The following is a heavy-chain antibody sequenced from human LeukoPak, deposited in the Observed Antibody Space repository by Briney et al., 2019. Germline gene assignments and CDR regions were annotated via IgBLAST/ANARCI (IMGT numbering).Heavy chain of an antibody. CDR1: GGTFSSCG. CDR2: LSGSGGGS. CDR3: AKGGGYSGDYVSAY. D-gene: IGHD4-17*01. Sequence: WESLTLSCAASGGTFSSCGMSWVRQGPGTGLELVSALSGSGGGSHYASAVRGRFTISRDNTKNTLYMQMNSLRAADTAVYYCAKGGGYSGDYVSAYWGQGTLVTVSS. V-gene: IGHV3-23*01. J-gene: IGHJ4*02.